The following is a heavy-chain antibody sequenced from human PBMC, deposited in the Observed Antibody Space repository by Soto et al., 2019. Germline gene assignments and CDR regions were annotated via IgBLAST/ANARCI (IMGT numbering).Heavy chain of an antibody. J-gene: IGHJ4*02. Sequence: SETLSLTCTVSGGSVTSDNYYWSWIRRPPGKGLEWIGHIYYSGSTNYNPSLKSRVTISVDASKNQFSLKLSSVTAADTAIYYCARGPVVTPFVDYWGQGTLVTVSS. CDR3: ARGPVVTPFVDY. V-gene: IGHV4-61*01. CDR1: GGSVTSDNYY. CDR2: IYYSGST. D-gene: IGHD2-21*02.